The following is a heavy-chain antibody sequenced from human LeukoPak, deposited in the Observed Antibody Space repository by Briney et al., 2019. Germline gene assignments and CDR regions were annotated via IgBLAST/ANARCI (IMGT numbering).Heavy chain of an antibody. CDR2: ISTSSSFI. CDR1: GFTFSSYS. CDR3: ARDKREGAIHDY. Sequence: GGSLRLSCAASGFTFSSYSMNWVRQAPGMGLEWVSYISTSSSFIYYADSVKGRFTISRDNAKNSLYLQMNSLRAEDTAVYYCARDKREGAIHDYWGQGALVTASS. J-gene: IGHJ4*02. V-gene: IGHV3-21*01. D-gene: IGHD1-26*01.